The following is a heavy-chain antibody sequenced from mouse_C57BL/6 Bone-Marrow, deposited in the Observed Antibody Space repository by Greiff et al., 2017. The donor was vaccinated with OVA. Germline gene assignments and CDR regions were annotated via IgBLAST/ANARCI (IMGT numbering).Heavy chain of an antibody. D-gene: IGHD6-2*01. Sequence: EVKLVESGGGLVKPGGSLKLSCAASGFTFSDYGMHWVRQAPEKGLEWVAYISSGSSTIYYADTVKGRFTISRVNAKNTLFLQMTSLRSEDTAMYYCARKSLPEAWFAYWGQGTLVTVSA. V-gene: IGHV5-17*01. CDR2: ISSGSSTI. J-gene: IGHJ3*01. CDR1: GFTFSDYG. CDR3: ARKSLPEAWFAY.